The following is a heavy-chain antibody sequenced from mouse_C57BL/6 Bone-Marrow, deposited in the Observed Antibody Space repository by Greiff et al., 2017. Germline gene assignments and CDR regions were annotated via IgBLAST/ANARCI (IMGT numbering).Heavy chain of an antibody. D-gene: IGHD2-4*01. CDR1: GFTFSDFY. Sequence: EVKLMESGGGLVQSGRSLRLSCATSGFTFSDFYMEWVRQAPGKGLEWIAASRNKANDYTTEYSASVKGRFIVSRDTSQSILYLQMNALRAEDTAIYYCARDAFDWGFAYWGQGTLVTVSA. J-gene: IGHJ3*01. CDR3: ARDAFDWGFAY. V-gene: IGHV7-1*01. CDR2: SRNKANDYTT.